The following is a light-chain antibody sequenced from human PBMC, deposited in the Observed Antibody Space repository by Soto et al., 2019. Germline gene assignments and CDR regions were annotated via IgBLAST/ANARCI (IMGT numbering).Light chain of an antibody. CDR3: CSYAGTVAYV. V-gene: IGLV2-23*02. Sequence: QSVLTQPASVSGSPGQSITISCTGTSSDVGSYNLVSWYQQLPGKAPKVIICEVNKRLSGVFYRFSGSKSGNTASLTTSGLQTEDEADYYCCSYAGTVAYVFGTGTKVTVL. CDR2: EVN. CDR1: SSDVGSYNL. J-gene: IGLJ1*01.